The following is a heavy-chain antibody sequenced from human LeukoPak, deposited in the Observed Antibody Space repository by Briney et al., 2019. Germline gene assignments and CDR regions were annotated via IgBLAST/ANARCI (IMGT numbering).Heavy chain of an antibody. J-gene: IGHJ4*02. CDR3: ARGPYYYDSSGSFDY. V-gene: IGHV4-39*07. Sequence: SETLSLTCTVSGGSISSSSYYWGWIRQPPGKGLEWIGSIYYSGSTYYNPSLQSRVTISVDTSKNQFSLKLTSVTAADTAVYYCARGPYYYDSSGSFDYWGQGTLVTVSS. CDR2: IYYSGST. CDR1: GGSISSSSYY. D-gene: IGHD3-22*01.